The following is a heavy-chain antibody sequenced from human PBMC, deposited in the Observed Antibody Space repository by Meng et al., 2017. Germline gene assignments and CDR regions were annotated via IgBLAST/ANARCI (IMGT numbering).Heavy chain of an antibody. CDR3: ARVDRNDDADFDY. V-gene: IGHV1-2*06. CDR1: GYTFTGYY. CDR2: INPNSGGT. J-gene: IGHJ4*02. Sequence: QVPLVEPGVEVTTPGASVKVSCKASGYTFTGYYMHWVRQAPGQGLEWMGRINPNSGGTNYAQKFQGRVTMTRDTSISTAYMELSRLRSDDTAVYYCARVDRNDDADFDYWGQGTLVTVSS. D-gene: IGHD1-1*01.